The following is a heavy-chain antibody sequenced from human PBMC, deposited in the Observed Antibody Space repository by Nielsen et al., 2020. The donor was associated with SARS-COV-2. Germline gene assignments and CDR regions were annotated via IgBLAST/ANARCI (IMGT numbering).Heavy chain of an antibody. Sequence: GGSLRLSCAASGFTFSSYGMHWVRQAPGKGLEWVAVISYNGISNYYAHSVRGRFTISRDNANHALFLQMDSLRAEDTAIYYCARGGVVPALFYYYYMDVWGRGTRVTVSS. CDR1: GFTFSSYG. D-gene: IGHD3-3*01. V-gene: IGHV3-33*05. CDR3: ARGGVVPALFYYYYMDV. J-gene: IGHJ6*03. CDR2: ISYNGISN.